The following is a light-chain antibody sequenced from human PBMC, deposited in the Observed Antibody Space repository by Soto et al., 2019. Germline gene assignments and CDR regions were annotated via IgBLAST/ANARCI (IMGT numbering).Light chain of an antibody. J-gene: IGKJ5*01. CDR2: GAS. Sequence: EIILTQSPDTLSLSPGERSTLSCRASQTVSSNYLAWCQQRPGQAPRLLIYGASTRAAGIPDRFSGSGSGTDFTLTITRLEPEDSAVYFCQQYTGPPTTCGQGTRREIK. V-gene: IGKV3-20*01. CDR1: QTVSSNY. CDR3: QQYTGPPTT.